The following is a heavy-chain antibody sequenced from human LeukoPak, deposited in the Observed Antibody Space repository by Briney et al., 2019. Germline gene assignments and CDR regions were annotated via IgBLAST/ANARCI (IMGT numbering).Heavy chain of an antibody. CDR3: AKGGERSLPFDY. CDR2: VHTSRGT. CDR1: GASISGHY. J-gene: IGHJ4*02. Sequence: SETLSLTCIVSGASISGHYWSWIRQPAGKEPEWIGRVHTSRGTNYNSSLKSRLAMSVDTSKNQFSLHLASVTAADTAVYYCAKGGERSLPFDYWGQGTLVTVSS. D-gene: IGHD3-16*02. V-gene: IGHV4-4*07.